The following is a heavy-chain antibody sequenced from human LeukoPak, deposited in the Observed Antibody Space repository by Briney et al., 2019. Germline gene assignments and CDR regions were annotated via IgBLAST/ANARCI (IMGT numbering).Heavy chain of an antibody. CDR3: SRANGAFSPFGH. D-gene: IGHD2-8*01. J-gene: IGHJ4*02. CDR2: VSLSGLT. Sequence: SETLPLTCGVSGGSIRSTNWWSWVRQPPGQGLEWIGEVSLSGLTNYNPSLSSRVIMALDTSKNHLSLNLTSVTAADTAVYYCSRANGAFSPFGHWDQGTLVTVPS. V-gene: IGHV4-4*02. CDR1: GGSIRSTNW.